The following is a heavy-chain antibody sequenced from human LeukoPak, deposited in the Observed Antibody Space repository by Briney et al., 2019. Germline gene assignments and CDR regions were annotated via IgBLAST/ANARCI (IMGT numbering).Heavy chain of an antibody. Sequence: GESLKLSCNSSGYNFTNYWLGWVRQMPGKGLEWMTILYPGDSETRYSPSFQGQVTISADKSIGTMYLQWSSLKASDTAMYYCARALRTGQGDYVPVLWGQGTLVIVSS. V-gene: IGHV5-51*01. D-gene: IGHD4-17*01. J-gene: IGHJ4*02. CDR1: GYNFTNYW. CDR3: ARALRTGQGDYVPVL. CDR2: LYPGDSET.